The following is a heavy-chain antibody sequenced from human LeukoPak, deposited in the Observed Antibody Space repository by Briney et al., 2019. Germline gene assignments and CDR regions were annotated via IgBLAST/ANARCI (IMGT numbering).Heavy chain of an antibody. Sequence: PGGSLRLSCEASGFTFSSYWMSWVRQAPGKGLEWVANIKQDGSEKYYVDSVKGRFTISRDNAKNSLYLQMNSLRAEDTAVYYCARAEWIYDTALFDYWGQGTLVTVSS. CDR3: ARAEWIYDTALFDY. CDR2: IKQDGSEK. J-gene: IGHJ4*02. CDR1: GFTFSSYW. V-gene: IGHV3-7*01. D-gene: IGHD3-22*01.